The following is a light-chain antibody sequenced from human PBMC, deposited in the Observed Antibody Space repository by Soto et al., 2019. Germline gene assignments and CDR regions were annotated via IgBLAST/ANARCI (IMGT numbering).Light chain of an antibody. Sequence: DIQMTQSPTSLSASVGDRVTITCRASQDIRNFVAWYQQKPGKAPKLLIYAASTLQSGVPSRFSGSGSGTDFTLTLNSLQPEDVATYSCQKYSSVPCFRPGTIVEIK. V-gene: IGKV1-27*01. CDR3: QKYSSVPC. CDR2: AAS. CDR1: QDIRNF. J-gene: IGKJ3*01.